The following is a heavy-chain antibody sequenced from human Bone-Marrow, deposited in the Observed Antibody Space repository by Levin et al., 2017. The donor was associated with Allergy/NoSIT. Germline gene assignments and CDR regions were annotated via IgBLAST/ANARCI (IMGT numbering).Heavy chain of an antibody. D-gene: IGHD6-19*01. CDR3: AKEGLAVAGYYFDS. CDR1: GFTFSSYA. Sequence: QTGESLKISCGASGFTFSSYAMSWVRQAPVKGLEWVSSISGSGTITHYAESVKGRFTISRDISKNMLHLQMNSLRAEDTAIYFCAKEGLAVAGYYFDSWGQGTLVTVSS. J-gene: IGHJ4*02. CDR2: ISGSGTIT. V-gene: IGHV3-23*01.